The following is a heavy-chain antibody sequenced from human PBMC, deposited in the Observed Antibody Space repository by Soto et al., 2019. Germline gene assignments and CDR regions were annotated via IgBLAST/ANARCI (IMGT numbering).Heavy chain of an antibody. CDR2: ISSNASST. V-gene: IGHV3-64D*06. J-gene: IGHJ4*02. Sequence: GGSRRLSWSASGFTFSRYAMLWVRQAPGKGLEYVSDISSNASSTYYADSVKGRFSIARDNSKNTLYLQMSSLRAEDTSVYYCVEHLDHFDYWGQGTLVTVSS. CDR1: GFTFSRYA. CDR3: VEHLDHFDY. D-gene: IGHD1-1*01.